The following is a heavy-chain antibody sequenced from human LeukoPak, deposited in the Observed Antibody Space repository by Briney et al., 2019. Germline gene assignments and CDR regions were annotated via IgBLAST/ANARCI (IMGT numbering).Heavy chain of an antibody. CDR2: IYYSGST. CDR1: GGSISSYY. Sequence: SETLSLTCTVSGGSISSYYWSWIRQPPGKGLEGIGYIYYSGSTNYNPSLKSRVTISVDTSKNQFSLKLSSVTAADTAVYYCARATPGFKYDFWSGYYTYFDYWGQGTLVTVSS. CDR3: ARATPGFKYDFWSGYYTYFDY. D-gene: IGHD3-3*01. V-gene: IGHV4-59*01. J-gene: IGHJ4*02.